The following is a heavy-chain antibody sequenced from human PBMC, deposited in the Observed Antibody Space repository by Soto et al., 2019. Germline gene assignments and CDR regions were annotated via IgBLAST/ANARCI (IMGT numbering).Heavy chain of an antibody. CDR3: ARVRTDGYYMDV. J-gene: IGHJ6*03. CDR1: GYTFTSYD. Sequence: ASVKVSCKASGYTFTSYDINWVRQATGQGLEWMGWMNPNSGNTGYAQKFQGRVTMTRNTSISTAYMELSSLRSEDTAVYYCARVRTDGYYMDVWGKGTTVTVSS. CDR2: MNPNSGNT. V-gene: IGHV1-8*01.